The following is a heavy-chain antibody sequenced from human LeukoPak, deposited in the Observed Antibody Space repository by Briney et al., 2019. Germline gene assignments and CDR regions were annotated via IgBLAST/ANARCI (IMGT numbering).Heavy chain of an antibody. J-gene: IGHJ4*02. CDR1: GFTFSSYA. V-gene: IGHV3-30*02. Sequence: RGSLRLSCAPSGFTFSSYAMHCVRHAPRKGLERGSFIRYDGSNKYYADSAKGRFTISRDNSKTTLYLQMNSLRARNPPLYYFAKVPVAGTVRTFDYWGQGTLVTVSS. CDR2: IRYDGSNK. D-gene: IGHD6-19*01. CDR3: AKVPVAGTVRTFDY.